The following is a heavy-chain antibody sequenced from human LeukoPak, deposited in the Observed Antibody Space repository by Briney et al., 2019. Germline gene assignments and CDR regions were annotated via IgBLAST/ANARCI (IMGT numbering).Heavy chain of an antibody. V-gene: IGHV1-69*05. J-gene: IGHJ4*02. CDR3: ARDAIGYSYGLFDY. Sequence: SVKVSCKASGGTFSSYAISWVRQAPGQGLEWMGGIIPIFGTANYAQKLQGRVTTTTDESTSTAYMELSSLRSEDTAVYYCARDAIGYSYGLFDYWGQGTLVTVSS. CDR2: IIPIFGTA. D-gene: IGHD5-18*01. CDR1: GGTFSSYA.